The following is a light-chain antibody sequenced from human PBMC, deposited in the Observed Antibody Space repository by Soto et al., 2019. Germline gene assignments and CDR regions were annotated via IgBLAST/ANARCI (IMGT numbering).Light chain of an antibody. Sequence: EIVLTQSPATLSLSPGERATLSCRASQSVSSYLAWYQQKPGQAPRLLIYDASNRATGIPARFSGSGSGTDFPLTFSSLEPEDFAVYSVQQLANWPLFGPGTRVDI. CDR3: QQLANWPL. CDR2: DAS. CDR1: QSVSSY. J-gene: IGKJ3*01. V-gene: IGKV3-11*01.